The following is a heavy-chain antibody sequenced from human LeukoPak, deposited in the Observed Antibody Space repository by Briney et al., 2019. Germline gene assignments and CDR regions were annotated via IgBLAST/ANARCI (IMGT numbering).Heavy chain of an antibody. V-gene: IGHV3-7*01. J-gene: IGHJ4*02. CDR1: GFTFSSYW. Sequence: PGGSLRLSCAASGFTFSSYWMSWVRQAPGKGLEWVANIKQDGSEKYYVDSVKGRFTISRDNAKNSLYLQMNSLRAEDTAVYYCARASNLLWSGYYTGSYYFDYWGQGTLVTVSS. D-gene: IGHD3-3*01. CDR2: IKQDGSEK. CDR3: ARASNLLWSGYYTGSYYFDY.